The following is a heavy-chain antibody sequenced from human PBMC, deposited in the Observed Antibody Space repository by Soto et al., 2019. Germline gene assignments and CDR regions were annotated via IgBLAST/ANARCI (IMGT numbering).Heavy chain of an antibody. CDR1: GFTFSIYA. CDR3: AKDVGVSSGYYPRAGNDY. V-gene: IGHV3-23*01. J-gene: IGHJ4*02. D-gene: IGHD3-22*01. CDR2: ISGSGGST. Sequence: EVQLLESGGGLVQPGGSLRLSCAASGFTFSIYAMSWVRQAPGKGLEWVSTISGSGGSTYYADSVKGRFTISRDNSKNTRYLQMNSLRAEDTAVYYCAKDVGVSSGYYPRAGNDYWGQGPLVTVSS.